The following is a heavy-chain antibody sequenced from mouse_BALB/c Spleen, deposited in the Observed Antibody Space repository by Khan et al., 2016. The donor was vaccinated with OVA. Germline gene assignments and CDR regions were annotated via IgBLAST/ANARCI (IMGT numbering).Heavy chain of an antibody. D-gene: IGHD2-12*01. J-gene: IGHJ3*01. CDR2: IIYTGYT. CDR1: GDSITSGY. Sequence: VQLQESGPSLVKPSQTLSLTCSVTGDSITSGYWNWIRKCPEHKLEYMGYIIYTGYTYYNPALQSRISITRHTSKNQYYLQLNSVTDEDTATYYCARSTYRYAFVYWGQGTLVTVSA. V-gene: IGHV3-8*02. CDR3: ARSTYRYAFVY.